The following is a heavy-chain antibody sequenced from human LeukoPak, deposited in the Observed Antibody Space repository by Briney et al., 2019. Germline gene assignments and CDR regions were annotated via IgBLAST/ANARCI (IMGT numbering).Heavy chain of an antibody. CDR2: ISGSGGST. Sequence: GGSLRLSCAASGFTFSSYAMSWVRQAPGKGLEWVSAISGSGGSTYYADSVKGRFTISRDNSKNTLYLQMNSLRAEDTAVYYCAPPVVVPAAIRGGDAFDIWGQGTMVTVSS. V-gene: IGHV3-23*01. CDR3: APPVVVPAAIRGGDAFDI. J-gene: IGHJ3*02. CDR1: GFTFSSYA. D-gene: IGHD2-2*02.